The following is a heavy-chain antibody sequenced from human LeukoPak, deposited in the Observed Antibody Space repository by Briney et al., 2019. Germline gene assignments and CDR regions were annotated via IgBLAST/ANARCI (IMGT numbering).Heavy chain of an antibody. D-gene: IGHD6-13*01. Sequence: ASVKVSCKASGYTFTSYDINWVRQATGQGLEWMGWMNPNSGNTGYAQKFQGRVTMTRNTSISTAYMELNSLRAEDTAVYYCAKTPWAAAGNWFDPWGQGTLVTVSS. CDR3: AKTPWAAAGNWFDP. J-gene: IGHJ5*02. CDR1: GYTFTSYD. CDR2: MNPNSGNT. V-gene: IGHV1-8*01.